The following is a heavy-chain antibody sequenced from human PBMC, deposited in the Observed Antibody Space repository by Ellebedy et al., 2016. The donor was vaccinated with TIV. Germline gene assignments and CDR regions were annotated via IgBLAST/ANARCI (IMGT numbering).Heavy chain of an antibody. D-gene: IGHD2-21*02. Sequence: GESLKISCAASGFLFSRYAMSWVRQAPGKGLEWVSGIRSSGDRTYYAASVKGRFTISRDNSKNMVFVQMDSLRAEDTAVYYCAKPQGVLTAMKYYFDYWGQGALVTVSS. CDR2: IRSSGDRT. CDR1: GFLFSRYA. V-gene: IGHV3-23*01. CDR3: AKPQGVLTAMKYYFDY. J-gene: IGHJ4*02.